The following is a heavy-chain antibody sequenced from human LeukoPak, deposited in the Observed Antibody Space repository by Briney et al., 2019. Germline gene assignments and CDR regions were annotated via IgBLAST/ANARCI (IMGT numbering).Heavy chain of an antibody. V-gene: IGHV3-33*01. Sequence: GGSLRLSCAASGFTFSSYGMHWVRQAPGKGLEWVAVIWFDGSTKYYGDSVKGRFTISRDNSKDTLYLQMNSLRAEDTAVYYCATLPRTYGPLDYWGQGTLVTVSS. D-gene: IGHD1-7*01. CDR1: GFTFSSYG. CDR3: ATLPRTYGPLDY. CDR2: IWFDGSTK. J-gene: IGHJ4*02.